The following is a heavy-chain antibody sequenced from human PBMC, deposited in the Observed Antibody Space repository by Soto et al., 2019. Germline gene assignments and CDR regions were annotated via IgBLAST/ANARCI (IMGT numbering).Heavy chain of an antibody. CDR2: ISSSSSYI. CDR3: ARNVVPADPTDFDY. CDR1: GFTFSSYS. V-gene: IGHV3-21*01. D-gene: IGHD2-2*01. Sequence: PGGSLRLSCAASGFTFSSYSMNWVRQAPGKGLEWVSSISSSSSYIYYADSVKGRFTISRDNAKNSLYLQMNSLRAEDTAVYYCARNVVPADPTDFDYWGQGTLVTVSS. J-gene: IGHJ4*02.